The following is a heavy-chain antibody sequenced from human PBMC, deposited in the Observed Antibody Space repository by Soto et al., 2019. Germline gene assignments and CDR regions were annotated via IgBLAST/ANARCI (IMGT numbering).Heavy chain of an antibody. Sequence: TLSLTSTVSGGSLSSSGVCLGWIRQHPGKGLEWLAHIYWDDDTRYNPSLKSRLTITKDTSKNQVVLTMTNMDPVDTATYYWSRSRSLLARIRTDPRGQGTLVTVSS. V-gene: IGHV2-5*02. CDR3: SRSRSLLARIRTDP. J-gene: IGHJ5*02. CDR2: IYWDDDT. CDR1: GGSLSSSGVC. D-gene: IGHD3-3*02.